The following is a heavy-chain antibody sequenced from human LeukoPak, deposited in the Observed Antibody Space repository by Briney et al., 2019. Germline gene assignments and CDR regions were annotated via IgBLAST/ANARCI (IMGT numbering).Heavy chain of an antibody. J-gene: IGHJ4*02. CDR1: GFTFSSYA. D-gene: IGHD3-16*01. V-gene: IGHV3-30-3*01. CDR2: ISYDGSNK. CDR3: ARDWGIDY. Sequence: GGSLGLSCAASGFTFSSYAMHWVRQAPGKGLEWVAVISYDGSNKYYADSVKGRFTISRDNSKNTLYLQMNSLRAEDTAVYYCARDWGIDYWGQGTLVTVSS.